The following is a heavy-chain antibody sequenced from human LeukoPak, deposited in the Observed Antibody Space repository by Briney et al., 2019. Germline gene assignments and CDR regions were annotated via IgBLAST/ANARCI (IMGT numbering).Heavy chain of an antibody. CDR1: GGSISSCC. CDR3: ARHFPSIAGDNWFDP. D-gene: IGHD6-6*01. V-gene: IGHV4-4*09. J-gene: IGHJ5*02. CDR2: LYTSGRI. Sequence: SETLSLTCTVSGGSISSCCWSWIRQPPGKALEWIGYLYTSGRINYNPSLRSRVTISVDTSKNQFSLKLSSVTAADAAVYYCARHFPSIAGDNWFDPWGQGTLVTISS.